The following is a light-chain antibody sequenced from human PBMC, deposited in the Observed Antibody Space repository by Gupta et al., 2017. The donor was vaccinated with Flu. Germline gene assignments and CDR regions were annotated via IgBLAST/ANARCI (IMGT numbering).Light chain of an antibody. CDR1: TGAVTNAYY. CDR3: LLYDGGSKWV. J-gene: IGLJ3*02. Sequence: QTVVTQEPSLPVSPGGTVTLTCASSTGAVTNAYYPNWFQKKPGDPPRALIYRTTYKPAGTPARFAGSLLGGKAVMTPSGVQPEDDADYYCLLYDGGSKWVFGGGTKLTVL. V-gene: IGLV7-43*01. CDR2: RTT.